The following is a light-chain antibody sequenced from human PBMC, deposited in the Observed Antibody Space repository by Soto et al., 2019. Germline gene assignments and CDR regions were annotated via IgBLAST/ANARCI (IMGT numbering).Light chain of an antibody. V-gene: IGKV3-20*01. Sequence: EIVLTQSPGTLSLSPGERATFSCRASQSINNRYLAWYQQKPGQAPRLLIYAASSRATGIPDRFSGSGPGTDFTLTISRLEPEDFAVYYCQQFGSSPGFTFGPGTKVDIK. CDR2: AAS. CDR3: QQFGSSPGFT. CDR1: QSINNRY. J-gene: IGKJ3*01.